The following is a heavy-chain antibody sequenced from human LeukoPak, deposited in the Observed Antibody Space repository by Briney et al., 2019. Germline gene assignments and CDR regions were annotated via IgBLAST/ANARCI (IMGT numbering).Heavy chain of an antibody. CDR2: INPNSGGT. CDR3: ARGLTIFGVVIIGY. CDR1: GYTFAGYY. D-gene: IGHD3-3*01. V-gene: IGHV1-2*02. J-gene: IGHJ4*02. Sequence: ASVKVSCKASGYTFAGYYMHWVRQAPGQGLEWMGWINPNSGGTNYAQKFQGRVTMTRDTSISTAYMELGRLRSDDTAVYYCARGLTIFGVVIIGYWGQGTLVTVSS.